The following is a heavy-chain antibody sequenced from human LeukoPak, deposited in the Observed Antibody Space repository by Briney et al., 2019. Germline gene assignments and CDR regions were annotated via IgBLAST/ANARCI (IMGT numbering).Heavy chain of an antibody. D-gene: IGHD5-12*01. Sequence: GGSLRLSCAASGFTFSSYSMNWVRQAPGKGLEWVSYISSSSSTIYYADSVKGRFTISRDNAKNSLYLQVNSLRAEDTAVYYCASGYSGYDSPTYWGQGTLVTVSS. CDR1: GFTFSSYS. CDR2: ISSSSSTI. J-gene: IGHJ4*02. V-gene: IGHV3-48*04. CDR3: ASGYSGYDSPTY.